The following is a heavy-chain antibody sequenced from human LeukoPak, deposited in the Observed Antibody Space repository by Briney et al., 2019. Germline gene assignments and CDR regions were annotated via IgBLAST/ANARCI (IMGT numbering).Heavy chain of an antibody. D-gene: IGHD3-22*01. Sequence: GGSLRLSCAASGFTFSSYAMSWVRQAPGKGLEWVSAISNSGGSTYYADSVKGRFTISRDNSENTLYLQMNSLRAEDTAVYYCAKEYPNYYEPQGYWYFDLWGRGTLVTVSS. J-gene: IGHJ2*01. CDR3: AKEYPNYYEPQGYWYFDL. CDR2: ISNSGGST. CDR1: GFTFSSYA. V-gene: IGHV3-23*01.